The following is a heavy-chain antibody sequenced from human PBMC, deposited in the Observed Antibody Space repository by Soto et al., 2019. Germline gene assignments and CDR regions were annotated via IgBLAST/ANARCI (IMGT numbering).Heavy chain of an antibody. CDR2: IYYSGST. J-gene: IGHJ6*02. V-gene: IGHV4-59*01. D-gene: IGHD3-10*01. CDR1: GGSISSYS. Sequence: SDTLSLTFTVAGGSISSYSWSWVRQPPGKGLEWIGYIYYSGSTNYNPSLKSRLTISIDTSKNQFSLKLTSVTVADTAVYFCARDGRLMLRGFSFYNGMDVWGQGTTVTSP. CDR3: ARDGRLMLRGFSFYNGMDV.